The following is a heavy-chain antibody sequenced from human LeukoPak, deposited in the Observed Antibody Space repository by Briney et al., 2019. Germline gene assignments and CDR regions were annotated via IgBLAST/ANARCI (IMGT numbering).Heavy chain of an antibody. J-gene: IGHJ4*02. CDR3: ARGGGDYGAFDY. CDR2: INHSGST. V-gene: IGHV4-34*01. Sequence: SETLSLTCAVYGGSFSGYYWSWIRQPPGKGLEWIGEINHSGSTNYNPSLMSRVTISVDTSKNQFSLKLSSVTAADTAVYYCARGGGDYGAFDYWGQGTLVTVSS. CDR1: GGSFSGYY. D-gene: IGHD4-17*01.